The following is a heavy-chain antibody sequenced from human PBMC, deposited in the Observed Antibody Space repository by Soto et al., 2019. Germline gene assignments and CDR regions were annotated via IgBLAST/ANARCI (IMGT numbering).Heavy chain of an antibody. J-gene: IGHJ4*02. CDR2: HSHLETS. CDR1: GVTMSYGAYS. D-gene: IGHD2-15*01. CDR3: VRGGGYHSFDF. Sequence: TLSLNCIVSGVTMSYGAYSWNWIRQSPEKGLEWLGYHSHLETSYYIPSFRSRLSLSIDRTRNQSFLSLSSMTAADEASYYCVRGGGYHSFDFWSQGSQVTVSS. V-gene: IGHV4-30-2*06.